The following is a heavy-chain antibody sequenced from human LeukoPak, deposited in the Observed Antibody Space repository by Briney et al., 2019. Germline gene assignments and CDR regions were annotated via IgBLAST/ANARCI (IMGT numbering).Heavy chain of an antibody. D-gene: IGHD6-19*01. J-gene: IGHJ4*02. CDR1: GGSFSGCY. CDR3: ARQWLVSPLFDY. Sequence: SETLSLTCAVYGGSFSGCYWSWIRQPPGKGLEWIGEINHSGSTNYNPSLRSRVTVSVHTSKNQLSLKLSSVTAADTAVYYCARQWLVSPLFDYWGQGTLVTVSS. V-gene: IGHV4-34*01. CDR2: INHSGST.